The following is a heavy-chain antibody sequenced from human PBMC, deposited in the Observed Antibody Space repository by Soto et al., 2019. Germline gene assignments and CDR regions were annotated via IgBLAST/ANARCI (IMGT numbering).Heavy chain of an antibody. CDR1: GGTITSGRSS. J-gene: IGHJ5*02. CDR3: VRESVASGPNYFDT. D-gene: IGHD6-6*01. CDR2: IYHSGST. V-gene: IGHV4-30-2*06. Sequence: QLQLQESGSGLVKPSQTLSLTCSVSGGTITSGRSSWNWIRQSPGKGPEWIAYIYHSGSTYYNPSFKSRVTISVDRSENQFSLKLTSVTAADTAVYYCVRESVASGPNYFDTWGPGTLVTVSS.